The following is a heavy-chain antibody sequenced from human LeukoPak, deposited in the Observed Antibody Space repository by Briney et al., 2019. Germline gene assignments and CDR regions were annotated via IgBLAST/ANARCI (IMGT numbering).Heavy chain of an antibody. CDR3: AIHYYGSGSPIDY. J-gene: IGHJ4*02. V-gene: IGHV1-46*01. CDR2: INPSGGNT. D-gene: IGHD3-10*01. CDR1: GYIFTSYY. Sequence: ASVKVSCKASGYIFTSYYIHWVRQAPGQGLEWVGIINPSGGNTNYAQKFQGRVTITADESTSTAYMELSSLRSEDTAVYYCAIHYYGSGSPIDYWGQGTLVTVSS.